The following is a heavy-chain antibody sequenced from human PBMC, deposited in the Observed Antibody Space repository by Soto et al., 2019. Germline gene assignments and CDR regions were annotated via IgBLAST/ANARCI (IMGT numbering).Heavy chain of an antibody. J-gene: IGHJ4*02. D-gene: IGHD5-12*01. Sequence: QLVQSGAEVKKPGASVKVSCKTSGPTFIAYYIHWERQAPGQGLEWMGWIDPKSGGTTYEQKFLGRVTMTRDASINTAYMELNRLTSDDTAVYYCARVSVDVPEWGQGTLLTVSS. V-gene: IGHV1-2*02. CDR2: IDPKSGGT. CDR3: ARVSVDVPE. CDR1: GPTFIAYY.